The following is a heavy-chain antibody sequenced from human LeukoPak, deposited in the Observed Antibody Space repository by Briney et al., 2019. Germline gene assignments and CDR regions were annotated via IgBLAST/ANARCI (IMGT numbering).Heavy chain of an antibody. CDR3: ARDSGIDSSGYYLFDY. V-gene: IGHV1-69*04. Sequence: ASVKVSWKASGGTFSSYAISWVRQAPAQGLEWMGRIIPILGIANYAQKFQGRVTITADKSTSTAYMELSSLRSEDTAVYYCARDSGIDSSGYYLFDYWGQGTLVTVSS. CDR2: IIPILGIA. J-gene: IGHJ4*02. D-gene: IGHD3-22*01. CDR1: GGTFSSYA.